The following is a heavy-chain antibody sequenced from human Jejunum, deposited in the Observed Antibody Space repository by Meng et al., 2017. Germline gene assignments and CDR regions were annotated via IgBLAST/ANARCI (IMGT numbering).Heavy chain of an antibody. CDR2: VYYTGRT. CDR1: GGSINTNTYY. V-gene: IGHV4-39*07. J-gene: IGHJ3*02. Sequence: QLQVQESGPGLVKPSETLSPTCTVSGGSINTNTYYWDWIRQPPGKGMEWIGSVYYTGRTFYNPSLKSRVTISLDTSKNQFSLNLTSVTAADTAVYYCVRGSEVPFDIWGQGTMVTVSS. CDR3: VRGSEVPFDI.